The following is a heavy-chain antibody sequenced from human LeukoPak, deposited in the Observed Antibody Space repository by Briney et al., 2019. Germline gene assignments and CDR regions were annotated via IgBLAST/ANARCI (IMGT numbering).Heavy chain of an antibody. J-gene: IGHJ4*02. CDR2: LSGSGGST. Sequence: GGSLRLSCAASGLTFTSYAMSWVRQAPGKGLEWVSALSGSGGSTYYADSVKGRFTISRDNSKNTLYLQMNSLRAEDTAVYYCARDHLQLRGYFDYWGQGTLVTVSS. CDR1: GLTFTSYA. D-gene: IGHD1-1*01. V-gene: IGHV3-23*01. CDR3: ARDHLQLRGYFDY.